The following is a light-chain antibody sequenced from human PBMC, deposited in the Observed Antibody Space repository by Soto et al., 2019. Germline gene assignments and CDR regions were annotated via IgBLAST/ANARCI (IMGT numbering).Light chain of an antibody. Sequence: QSVLTQPPSVSGAPGQRVTISCTGGSSNIGAGYDVHWYQQLPGRAPKLLIYGNTNRPSGVPDRCSGSKSGTSASLAITGLQAEDEADYYCLSFDSSLSVVFGGGTKLTVL. CDR2: GNT. V-gene: IGLV1-40*01. CDR3: LSFDSSLSVV. CDR1: SSNIGAGYD. J-gene: IGLJ2*01.